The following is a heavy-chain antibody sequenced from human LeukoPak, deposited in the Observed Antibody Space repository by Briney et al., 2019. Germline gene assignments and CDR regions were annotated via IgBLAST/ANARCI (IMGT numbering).Heavy chain of an antibody. D-gene: IGHD2-21*02. V-gene: IGHV4-34*01. CDR2: INPSGNT. J-gene: IGHJ4*02. CDR3: VRGSRVYCGGDCYYY. Sequence: SETLSLTCTVFGGSFSGYYWSWIRQPPDKGLEWIGEINPSGNTNYNPSLKTRVTISTDTSKNHFSLNLNSVTAADTGVYYCVRGSRVYCGGDCYYYWGQGTLVTVSS. CDR1: GGSFSGYY.